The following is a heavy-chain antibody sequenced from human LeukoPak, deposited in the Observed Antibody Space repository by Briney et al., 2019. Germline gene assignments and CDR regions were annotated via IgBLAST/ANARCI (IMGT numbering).Heavy chain of an antibody. CDR1: GYTFTSYY. CDR3: ARVSDYGGNG. J-gene: IGHJ4*02. CDR2: IYPSGGST. Sequence: ASVTVSFTASGYTFTSYYMHWVRQAPGQGLEWMGIIYPSGGSTSYALKFQGRVTMTRDTSTSTVYMELSSLRSEDTAVYYCARVSDYGGNGWGQGTLVTVSS. V-gene: IGHV1-46*01. D-gene: IGHD4-23*01.